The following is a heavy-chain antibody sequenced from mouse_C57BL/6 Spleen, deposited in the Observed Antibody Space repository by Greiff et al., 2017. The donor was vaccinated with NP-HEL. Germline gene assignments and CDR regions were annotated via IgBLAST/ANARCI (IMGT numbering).Heavy chain of an antibody. CDR2: IDPEDGDT. D-gene: IGHD1-1*01. J-gene: IGHJ4*01. V-gene: IGHV14-1*01. CDR3: TTAHYYGSSPYAMDY. CDR1: GFNIKDYY. Sequence: EVQLQQSGAELVRPGASVKLSCTASGFNIKDYYMHWVKQRPEQGLEWIGRIDPEDGDTEYAPKFQGKATMTADTSSNTAYLQLSILTSEDTAVYYCTTAHYYGSSPYAMDYWGQGTSVTVSS.